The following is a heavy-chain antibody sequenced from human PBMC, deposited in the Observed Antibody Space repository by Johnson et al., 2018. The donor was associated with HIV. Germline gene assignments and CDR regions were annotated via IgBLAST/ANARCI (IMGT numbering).Heavy chain of an antibody. D-gene: IGHD1-26*01. V-gene: IGHV3-66*03. J-gene: IGHJ3*02. CDR3: ARGSWFSGVYGRWYAFDI. CDR2: IASNSRT. Sequence: VQLVESGGGLIQPGGSLRLSCAASGFTVSTNYMGWVRLAPGKGLEWVSYIASNSRTDYADAVKGRFTISRDNSKNTLYLQMNSLRAEDTAVYYCARGSWFSGVYGRWYAFDIWGQGTKVTVSS. CDR1: GFTVSTNY.